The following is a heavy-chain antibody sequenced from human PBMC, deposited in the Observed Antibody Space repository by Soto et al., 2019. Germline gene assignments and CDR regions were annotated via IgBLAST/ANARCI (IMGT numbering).Heavy chain of an antibody. Sequence: SVKVSCKASGGTFSSYAISWVRQAPGQGLEWMGGIIPIFGTANYAQKFQGRVTITADKSTSTAYMELSSLRSEDTAVYYCASAGVVGATAGFDYWGQGTLVTVSS. V-gene: IGHV1-69*06. J-gene: IGHJ4*02. CDR1: GGTFSSYA. CDR2: IIPIFGTA. D-gene: IGHD1-26*01. CDR3: ASAGVVGATAGFDY.